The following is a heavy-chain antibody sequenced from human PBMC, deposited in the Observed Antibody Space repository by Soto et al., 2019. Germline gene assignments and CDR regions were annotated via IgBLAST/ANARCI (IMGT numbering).Heavy chain of an antibody. D-gene: IGHD6-13*01. Sequence: QVQLLQSGAEVKRPGASLKVSCKASGYIFITHALHWVRQAPGQRPEWMGWIQTGDGDTEYSEKFQGRVTISSDTSASTAYMELSSLTAEDTAVYYCVRDKKGIPSDYWGQGTLVTVSS. J-gene: IGHJ4*02. V-gene: IGHV1-3*04. CDR1: GYIFITHA. CDR2: IQTGDGDT. CDR3: VRDKKGIPSDY.